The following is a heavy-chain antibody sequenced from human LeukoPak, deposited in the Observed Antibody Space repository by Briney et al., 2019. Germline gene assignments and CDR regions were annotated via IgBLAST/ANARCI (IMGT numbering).Heavy chain of an antibody. CDR2: INHSGST. Sequence: SETLSLTCAVYGGSFSGYYWSWIRQPPGKGLEWIGEINHSGSTNYNPSLKSRATISVDTSKNQFSLKLSSVTAADTAVYYCARLWSSDYWGQGTLVTVSS. J-gene: IGHJ4*02. D-gene: IGHD3-3*01. V-gene: IGHV4-34*01. CDR1: GGSFSGYY. CDR3: ARLWSSDY.